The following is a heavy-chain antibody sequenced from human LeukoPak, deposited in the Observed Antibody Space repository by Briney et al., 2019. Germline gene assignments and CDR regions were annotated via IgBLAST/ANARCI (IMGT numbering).Heavy chain of an antibody. CDR3: ARDPFWSGYWSYYYYGMDV. CDR1: GFTFSSYG. V-gene: IGHV3-30*03. CDR2: ISYDGSNK. Sequence: QPGGSLRLSCAASGFTFSSYGMHWVRQAPGKGLEWVAVISYDGSNKYHADSVKGRFTISRDNSKNTLYLQMNSLRAEDTAVYYCARDPFWSGYWSYYYYGMDVWGQGTTVTVSS. J-gene: IGHJ6*02. D-gene: IGHD3-3*01.